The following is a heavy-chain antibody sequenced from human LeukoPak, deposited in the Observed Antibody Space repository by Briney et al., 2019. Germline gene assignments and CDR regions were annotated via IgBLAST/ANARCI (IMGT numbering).Heavy chain of an antibody. D-gene: IGHD2-15*01. J-gene: IGHJ4*02. CDR2: IWHDGDNK. V-gene: IGHV3-33*08. CDR3: ARTDCSGGTCYSLGGY. Sequence: PGGSLRHSCAASGFTFSSYAMSWVRQAPGKGLEWVAVIWHDGDNKYYVDSVKGRFTISRDNSKNTLYLQMNSLRVEDTAVYYCARTDCSGGTCYSLGGYWGQGTLVTVSS. CDR1: GFTFSSYA.